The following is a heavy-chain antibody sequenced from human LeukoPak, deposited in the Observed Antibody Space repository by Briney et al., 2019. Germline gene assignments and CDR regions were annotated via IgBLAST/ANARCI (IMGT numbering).Heavy chain of an antibody. Sequence: GGSLRLSRAASGFSFSSYSINWVRQAPRKGLEWVSYISGDGNAKHYTDSVKGRFTISRDNAKNALYLQMNSLRAEDTAVYFCARDYVYAFDYWGQGTLVTVSS. J-gene: IGHJ4*02. D-gene: IGHD2/OR15-2a*01. V-gene: IGHV3-48*01. CDR2: ISGDGNAK. CDR3: ARDYVYAFDY. CDR1: GFSFSSYS.